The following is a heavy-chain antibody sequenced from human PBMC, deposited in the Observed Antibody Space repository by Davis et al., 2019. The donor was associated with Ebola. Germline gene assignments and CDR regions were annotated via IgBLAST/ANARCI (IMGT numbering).Heavy chain of an antibody. D-gene: IGHD5-24*01. CDR1: GGTFLSYG. CDR3: ARDDVATRVGNYFYGMDV. Sequence: SVKVSCKASGGTFLSYGVTWVRQAPGQGLEWMGGIIPVLSRTTYAQKFQGRVTITANEGTGTVYMELNNLRSAETAVYYCARDDVATRVGNYFYGMDVWGRGTTVTVSS. V-gene: IGHV1-69*10. CDR2: IIPVLSRT. J-gene: IGHJ6*02.